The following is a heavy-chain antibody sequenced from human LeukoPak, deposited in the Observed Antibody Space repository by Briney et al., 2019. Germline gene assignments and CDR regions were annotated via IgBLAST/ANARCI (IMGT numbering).Heavy chain of an antibody. J-gene: IGHJ3*02. V-gene: IGHV1-69*04. CDR3: ARDVAQLYDSSGYYNDAFDI. CDR1: GGTFSSYA. D-gene: IGHD3-22*01. CDR2: IIPILGIA. Sequence: GASVKVSCKASGGTFSSYAISWVRQAPGQGLEWMGRIIPILGIANYAQKFQGRVTITADKSTSTAYMELSSLRSEDTAVYYCARDVAQLYDSSGYYNDAFDIWGQGTMVTVSS.